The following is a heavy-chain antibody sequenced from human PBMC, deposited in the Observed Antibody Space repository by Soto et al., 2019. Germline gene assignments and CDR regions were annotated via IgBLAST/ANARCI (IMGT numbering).Heavy chain of an antibody. CDR3: ARHIWSGYYPSYNWFDP. CDR2: IYPGDSDT. D-gene: IGHD3-3*01. J-gene: IGHJ5*02. V-gene: IGHV5-51*01. Sequence: GESRKISWKGSGYSFTNYWIGWVRQMPGIGLEWMGIIYPGDSDTRYSPSFQGQVTISADKSISTAYLQWSSLKASDTAMYYCARHIWSGYYPSYNWFDPWGQGTLVTVSS. CDR1: GYSFTNYW.